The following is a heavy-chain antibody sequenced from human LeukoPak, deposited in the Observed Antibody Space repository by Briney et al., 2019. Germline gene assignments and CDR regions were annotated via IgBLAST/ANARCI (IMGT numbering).Heavy chain of an antibody. D-gene: IGHD6-6*01. J-gene: IGHJ6*03. V-gene: IGHV1-69*06. Sequence: ASVKVSCKASGGTFSSYAISWVRQAPGQGLEWMGGIIPIFGTANYAQKFQGRVTITADKSTSTAYMELSSLRSEDTAVYYCARVEIAARTLYYYYYMDVWGKGTTVTVSS. CDR2: IIPIFGTA. CDR1: GGTFSSYA. CDR3: ARVEIAARTLYYYYYMDV.